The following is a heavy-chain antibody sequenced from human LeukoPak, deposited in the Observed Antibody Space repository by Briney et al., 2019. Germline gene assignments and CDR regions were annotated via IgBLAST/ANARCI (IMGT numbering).Heavy chain of an antibody. D-gene: IGHD3-10*01. V-gene: IGHV4-59*02. CDR3: ASLRFGEFGDNWFDP. J-gene: IGHJ5*02. CDR1: GGSVSSYS. Sequence: SETLSLTCTVSGGSVSSYSWSWIRQPPGKGLEWIGDIYYSGSTNYNPSLKSRVTISLDTSKNQFSLKLSSVTAADTAVYYCASLRFGEFGDNWFDPWGQGTLVTVSS. CDR2: IYYSGST.